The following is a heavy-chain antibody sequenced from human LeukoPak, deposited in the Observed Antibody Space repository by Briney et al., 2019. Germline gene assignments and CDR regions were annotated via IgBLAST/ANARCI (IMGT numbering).Heavy chain of an antibody. CDR3: AREGYCSGGSCHRHKTFYY. Sequence: ASVKVSCKASGYTFTSYYMHWVRQAPGQGLEWMGIINPSGGSTSYAQKFQGRVTMTRDMSTSTVYMELSSLRSEDTAVYYCAREGYCSGGSCHRHKTFYYWGQGTLVTVSS. V-gene: IGHV1-46*01. CDR1: GYTFTSYY. D-gene: IGHD2-15*01. J-gene: IGHJ4*02. CDR2: INPSGGST.